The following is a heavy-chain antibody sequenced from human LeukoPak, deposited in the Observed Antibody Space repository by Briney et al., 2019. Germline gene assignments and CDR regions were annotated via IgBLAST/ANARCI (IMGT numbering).Heavy chain of an antibody. Sequence: PGGSLRLSCAASGFTFSSYAMHWVRQAPGKGLEWVAVISYDGSNKKYADSVKGRFTISRDNSKNTLYLQMNSLRAEDTAVYYCVRGAYSSSWLNFDYWGQGTLVTVSS. D-gene: IGHD6-13*01. CDR3: VRGAYSSSWLNFDY. CDR2: ISYDGSNK. CDR1: GFTFSSYA. J-gene: IGHJ4*02. V-gene: IGHV3-30*04.